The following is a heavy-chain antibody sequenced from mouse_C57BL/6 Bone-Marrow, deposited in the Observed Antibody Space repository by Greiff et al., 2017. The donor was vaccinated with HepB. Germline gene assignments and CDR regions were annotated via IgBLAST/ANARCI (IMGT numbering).Heavy chain of an antibody. CDR2: IYPGSGST. CDR3: AREGGYDYDYAMDY. D-gene: IGHD2-4*01. J-gene: IGHJ4*01. V-gene: IGHV1-55*01. Sequence: VQLQQPGAELVKPGASVKMSCKASGYTFTSYWITWVKQRPGQGLEWIGDIYPGSGSTNYNEKFKSKATLTVATSSSTAYMQLSSLTSEDSAVYYCAREGGYDYDYAMDYWGQGTSVTVSS. CDR1: GYTFTSYW.